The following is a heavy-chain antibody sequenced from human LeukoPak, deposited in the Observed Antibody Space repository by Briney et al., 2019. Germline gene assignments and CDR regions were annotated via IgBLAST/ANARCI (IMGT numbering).Heavy chain of an antibody. CDR3: ARGPRNYGGRIDY. CDR2: INFGGSS. J-gene: IGHJ4*02. CDR1: GGSFRGYY. V-gene: IGHV4-34*01. Sequence: SETLSLTCAVSGGSFRGYYWSWIRQPPGKGLEWIGEINFGGSSNYTPSLKTRVTISVDTSKNQFSLKLSSVTAADTAVYYCARGPRNYGGRIDYWGQGTLVTVSS. D-gene: IGHD4-23*01.